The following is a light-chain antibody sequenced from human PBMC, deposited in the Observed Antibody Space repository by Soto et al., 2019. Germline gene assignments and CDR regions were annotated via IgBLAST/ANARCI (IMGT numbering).Light chain of an antibody. CDR2: GAS. V-gene: IGKV3-20*01. CDR1: QSVSNNY. Sequence: EIVLTQSPGTLSLSPGERATLSCRASQSVSNNYLALYQQKPGQAPRLLIYGASNRATGIPDRFSGSGSVTDFPLTMSRLEPEDFAVYYCQQYGSSGTFVQGTKVDIK. J-gene: IGKJ1*01. CDR3: QQYGSSGT.